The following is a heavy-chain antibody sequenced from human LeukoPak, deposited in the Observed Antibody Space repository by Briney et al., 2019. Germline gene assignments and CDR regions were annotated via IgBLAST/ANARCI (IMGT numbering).Heavy chain of an antibody. D-gene: IGHD5-12*01. CDR2: VIPILGVA. CDR1: GGTFRSYA. CDR3: ARGRGVATTVDAFDM. V-gene: IGHV1-69*04. Sequence: SVKVSCKASGGTFRSYAISGVRQAPGQGLEWMGRVIPILGVANYAQKFQCRVTITADKSTSTAYMELSRLRSEDTAVYYCARGRGVATTVDAFDMWGQGTMVTVSS. J-gene: IGHJ3*02.